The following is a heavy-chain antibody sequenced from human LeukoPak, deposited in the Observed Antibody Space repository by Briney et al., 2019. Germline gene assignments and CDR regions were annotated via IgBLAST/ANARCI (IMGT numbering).Heavy chain of an antibody. CDR2: IYYSGST. CDR1: GGSISNYY. CDR3: ARVSGVDYGDSYFDY. J-gene: IGHJ4*02. D-gene: IGHD4-17*01. Sequence: SETLSLTCTVSGGSISNYYWSWIRQPPGKGLEWIGYIYYSGSTNYNPSLKSRVTISVDTSKNQFSLKLSSVTAADTAVYYCARVSGVDYGDSYFDYWGQGTLVTVSS. V-gene: IGHV4-59*01.